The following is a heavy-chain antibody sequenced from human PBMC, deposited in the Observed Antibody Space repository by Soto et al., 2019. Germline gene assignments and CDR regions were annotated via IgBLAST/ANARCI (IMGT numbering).Heavy chain of an antibody. CDR3: ARGREIFGAVTPFEY. CDR1: GAPFSGYY. J-gene: IGHJ4*02. D-gene: IGHD3-3*01. V-gene: IGHV4-34*02. Sequence: QVQLQQWGAGLPKPSETLSLTCAVYGAPFSGYYWTWIRQPPGKGLEWIGEINHTGSTKYNPSLKSRVTISLATSKNPFSLSLRSVTAADTAVYYCARGREIFGAVTPFEYWGQGTQVAVSS. CDR2: INHTGST.